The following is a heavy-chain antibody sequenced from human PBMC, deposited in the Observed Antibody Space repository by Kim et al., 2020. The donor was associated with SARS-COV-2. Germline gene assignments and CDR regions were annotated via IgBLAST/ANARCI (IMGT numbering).Heavy chain of an antibody. CDR1: GFTFSSYA. CDR2: ISGSGGST. D-gene: IGHD6-19*01. CDR3: AKDKVVGIAVAGHDAFDI. J-gene: IGHJ3*02. V-gene: IGHV3-23*01. Sequence: GGSLRLSCAASGFTFSSYAMSWVRQAPGKGLEWVSAISGSGGSTYYADSVKGRFTISRDNSKNTLYLQMNSLRAEDTAVYYCAKDKVVGIAVAGHDAFDIWGQGTMVTVSS.